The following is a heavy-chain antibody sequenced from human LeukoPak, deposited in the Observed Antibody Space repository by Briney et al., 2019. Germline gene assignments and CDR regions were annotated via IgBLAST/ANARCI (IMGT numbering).Heavy chain of an antibody. D-gene: IGHD2-2*01. CDR2: ISYDGSNK. CDR1: GFTFSSYA. V-gene: IGHV3-30-3*01. Sequence: GRSLRLSCAASGFTFSSYAMHWVRQAPGKGLEWVAVISYDGSNKYYADSVKGRFTISRDNSKNTLYLQMNSLRAEDAAVYYCASDIVVVPAAIGDYWGQGTLVTVSS. CDR3: ASDIVVVPAAIGDY. J-gene: IGHJ4*02.